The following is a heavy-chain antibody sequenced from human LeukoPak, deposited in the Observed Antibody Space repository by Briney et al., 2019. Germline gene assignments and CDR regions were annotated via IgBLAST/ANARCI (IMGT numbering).Heavy chain of an antibody. D-gene: IGHD2-2*01. CDR3: AREDCSSTSCPYYYYYYMDV. Sequence: PSETLSLTCTVSGGSITNYYWTWIRQPPGKGLEWIGYIFYSGSTNYNPSLKSRVTMSVDTSKNQFSLKLSSVTAADTAVYYCAREDCSSTSCPYYYYYYMDVWGKGTTVTVSS. J-gene: IGHJ6*03. V-gene: IGHV4-59*12. CDR1: GGSITNYY. CDR2: IFYSGST.